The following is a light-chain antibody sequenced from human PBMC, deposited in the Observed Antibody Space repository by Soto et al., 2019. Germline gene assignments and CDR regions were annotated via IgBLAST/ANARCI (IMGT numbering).Light chain of an antibody. J-gene: IGKJ1*01. V-gene: IGKV3-20*01. Sequence: SGFTQSTGTPSLSPGEXATLSRRASQSVRSNFLAWYQQKPGQAPRLIIYGASNRATGIPARFSGSGSRTDFTLTISRLEPEDFAVYYCQHYGASPWTFGQGTKVDIK. CDR1: QSVRSNF. CDR2: GAS. CDR3: QHYGASPWT.